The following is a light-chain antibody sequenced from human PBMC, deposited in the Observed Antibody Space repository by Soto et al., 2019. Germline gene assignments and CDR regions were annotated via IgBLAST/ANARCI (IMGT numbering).Light chain of an antibody. Sequence: DIVLTQSPATLSLSPGERATLSCRASQNIGSYLAWYQQKPGQAPRLLIYDASNRATGIPARFSGSGSGTDFTLIISNLEPEDFAVYYCQQRRNWPPITFGQGTRLEIK. CDR2: DAS. J-gene: IGKJ5*01. CDR1: QNIGSY. CDR3: QQRRNWPPIT. V-gene: IGKV3-11*01.